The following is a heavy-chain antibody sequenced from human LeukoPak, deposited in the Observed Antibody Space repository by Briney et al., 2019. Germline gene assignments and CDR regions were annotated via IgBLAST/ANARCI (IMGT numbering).Heavy chain of an antibody. CDR2: ISGSGGST. Sequence: GASLRLFCAASGFTFSSYAMSWVRQAPGKGLEWVSAISGSGGSTYYADSVKGRFTISRDNSKNTLYLQMNSLRAEDTAVYYCAKDDCSSTSCYYFGEYYFDYWGQGTLVTVSS. CDR1: GFTFSSYA. CDR3: AKDDCSSTSCYYFGEYYFDY. J-gene: IGHJ4*02. V-gene: IGHV3-23*01. D-gene: IGHD2-2*01.